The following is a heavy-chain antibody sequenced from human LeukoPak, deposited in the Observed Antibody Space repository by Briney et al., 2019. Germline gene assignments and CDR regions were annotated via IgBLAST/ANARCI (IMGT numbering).Heavy chain of an antibody. CDR1: GYSISSGYY. Sequence: SETLSLTCAVSGYSISSGYYWGWIRQPPGKGLEWIGSIYHSGSTYYNPFLKSRVTISVDTSKNQFSLKLSSVTAADTAVYYCARPAGYFGSDAFDIWGQGTMVTVSS. V-gene: IGHV4-38-2*01. CDR2: IYHSGST. J-gene: IGHJ3*02. CDR3: ARPAGYFGSDAFDI. D-gene: IGHD3-10*01.